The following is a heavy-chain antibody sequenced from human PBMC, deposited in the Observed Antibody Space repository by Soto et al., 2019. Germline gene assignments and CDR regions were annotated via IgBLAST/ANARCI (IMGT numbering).Heavy chain of an antibody. Sequence: SETLSLTCAVYGGSFSGYYWSWIRQPPGKGLEWIGEINHSGSTNYNLSLKSRVTISVDTSKNQFSLELSSVTAADTAVYYCARVATGPGGYYYYYMDVWGKGTTVTVSS. CDR3: ARVATGPGGYYYYYMDV. CDR2: INHSGST. J-gene: IGHJ6*03. D-gene: IGHD3-16*01. V-gene: IGHV4-34*01. CDR1: GGSFSGYY.